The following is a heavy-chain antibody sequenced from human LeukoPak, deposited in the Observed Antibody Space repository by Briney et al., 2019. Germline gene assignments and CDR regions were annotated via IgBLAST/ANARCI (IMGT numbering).Heavy chain of an antibody. V-gene: IGHV4-31*03. CDR2: IYYSGST. CDR1: GGSISSGGYY. J-gene: IGHJ4*02. CDR3: ARDRGPYSGYDSYYFDY. Sequence: PSETLSLTCTVSGGSISSGGYYWSWIRQHPGKGLEWIGYIYYSGSTYYNASLKSRVTISVDTSKNQFSLKLSSVTAADTAVYYCARDRGPYSGYDSYYFDYWGQGTLVTVSS. D-gene: IGHD5-12*01.